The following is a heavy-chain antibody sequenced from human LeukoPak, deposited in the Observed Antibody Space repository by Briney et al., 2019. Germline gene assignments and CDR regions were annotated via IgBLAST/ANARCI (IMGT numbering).Heavy chain of an antibody. V-gene: IGHV3-23*01. Sequence: GGSLRLSCAASEFTFSTYAMSWVRQAPGKGLEWVSAISGSGGSTYYADSVKGRFTISRDNSKNTLYLQMNSLRAEDTAVYHCAKGVDCSGGSCYAYYYYYGMDVWGQGTTVAVSS. CDR2: ISGSGGST. CDR3: AKGVDCSGGSCYAYYYYYGMDV. CDR1: EFTFSTYA. J-gene: IGHJ6*02. D-gene: IGHD2-15*01.